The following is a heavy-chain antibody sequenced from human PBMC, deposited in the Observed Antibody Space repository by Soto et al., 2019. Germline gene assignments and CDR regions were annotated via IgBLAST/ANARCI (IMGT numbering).Heavy chain of an antibody. D-gene: IGHD3-3*01. CDR3: TTYYDFWSGDYPFDY. V-gene: IGHV3-15*01. CDR1: GFTFSNAW. CDR2: IKSKTDGGTT. J-gene: IGHJ4*02. Sequence: GGSLRLSCAASGFTFSNAWMSWVRQAPGKGLEWVGRIKSKTDGGTTDYAAPVKGRFTISRDDSKNTLYLQMNSLKTEDTAVYYCTTYYDFWSGDYPFDYWGQGTLVTVSS.